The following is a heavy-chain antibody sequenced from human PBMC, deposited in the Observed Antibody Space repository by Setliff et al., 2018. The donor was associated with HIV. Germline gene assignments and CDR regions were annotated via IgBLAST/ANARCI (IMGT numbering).Heavy chain of an antibody. V-gene: IGHV3-21*01. CDR3: VRDSAASVWVGASVYYFDF. CDR2: ISSSDDDT. Sequence: GSLRLSCTASGFSFRNFGMTWARQAPGKGLEWVSSISSSDDDTHYADSLRGRFTVSRDNAKSALYLQMNNLSVDDTAVYYCVRDSAASVWVGASVYYFDFWGQGIQVTVSS. CDR1: GFSFRNFG. D-gene: IGHD1-26*01. J-gene: IGHJ4*02.